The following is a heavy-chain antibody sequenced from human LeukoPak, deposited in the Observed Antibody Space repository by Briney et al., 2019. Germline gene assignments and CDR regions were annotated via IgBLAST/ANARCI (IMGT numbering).Heavy chain of an antibody. CDR1: GFTFSDYY. D-gene: IGHD6-13*01. J-gene: IGHJ4*02. CDR3: ARGAAAGIDY. CDR2: ISNSKSYI. V-gene: IGHV3-11*05. Sequence: GGSLRLSCAASGFTFSDYYMSWIRQALGKGLEWVSYISNSKSYINYADSVKGRFTISRDNAKNSLYLQMNSLRAEDTAVYYCARGAAAGIDYWGQGTLVTVSS.